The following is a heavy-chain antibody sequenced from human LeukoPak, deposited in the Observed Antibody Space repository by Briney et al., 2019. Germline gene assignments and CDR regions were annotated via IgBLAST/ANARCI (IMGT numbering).Heavy chain of an antibody. Sequence: GGSLRLSCAASGFTFSSYEMNWVRQAPGKGLEWVSHISSSGNTIHYADSVKGRFTVSRDNAKDSVYLQMNSLRAEDTAVYYCARDEEGDYDFDYWGQGTLVTVSS. D-gene: IGHD4-17*01. CDR2: ISSSGNTI. CDR1: GFTFSSYE. CDR3: ARDEEGDYDFDY. V-gene: IGHV3-48*03. J-gene: IGHJ4*02.